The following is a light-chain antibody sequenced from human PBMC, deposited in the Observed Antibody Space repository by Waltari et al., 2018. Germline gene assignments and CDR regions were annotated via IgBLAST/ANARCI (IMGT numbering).Light chain of an antibody. Sequence: QLVLTQSPSASASLGASVKLTCTLSSGHSSNVIAWLQQQPEKGPRYLMQVNSDGSHSKGDKIPDRFSGSSSVAEHFLTISSLQSEDEADYYCQTGGHGTWVFGGGTKLTVL. V-gene: IGLV4-69*01. CDR2: VNSDGSH. CDR3: QTGGHGTWV. J-gene: IGLJ3*02. CDR1: SGHSSNV.